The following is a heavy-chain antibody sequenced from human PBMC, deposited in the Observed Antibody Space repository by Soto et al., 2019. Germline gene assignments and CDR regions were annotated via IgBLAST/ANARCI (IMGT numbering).Heavy chain of an antibody. Sequence: EASVKVSCKASGYTFTSYDINWVRQATGQGLEWMGWMNPNSGNTGYAQKFQGRVTMTRNTSISTAYMELSSLRSEDTAVYYCARVRTTVTNPLGYWGQGTLVTVSS. V-gene: IGHV1-8*01. CDR2: MNPNSGNT. J-gene: IGHJ4*02. CDR3: ARVRTTVTNPLGY. D-gene: IGHD4-17*01. CDR1: GYTFTSYD.